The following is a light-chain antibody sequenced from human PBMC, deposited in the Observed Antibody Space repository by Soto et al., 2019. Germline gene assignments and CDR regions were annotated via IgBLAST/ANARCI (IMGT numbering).Light chain of an antibody. CDR1: QSVSSW. J-gene: IGKJ1*01. V-gene: IGKV1-5*01. CDR3: RQYHEYPCT. Sequence: DIQMTQSPSTLPASVGDRVTITCRASQSVSSWVAWYQQRPGKPPEVLMYDASSLERGVPARFRGSGSGTEFTLTINSLLADDFASYYCRQYHEYPCTFGQGTKV. CDR2: DAS.